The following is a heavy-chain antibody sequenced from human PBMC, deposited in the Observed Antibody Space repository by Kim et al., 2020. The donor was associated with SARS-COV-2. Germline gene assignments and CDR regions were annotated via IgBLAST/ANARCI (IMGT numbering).Heavy chain of an antibody. CDR1: GYTFTSYI. J-gene: IGHJ4*02. V-gene: IGHV1-3*01. CDR2: INAGNGNT. Sequence: ALVKVSCKASGYTFTSYIMHWVRQAPGQRLEWMGWINAGNGNTKYSQNFQGRVTITRDTSASTAYMELSSLRSEDTAVYYCAREYSSGWYYFDYWGQGTLVTASS. CDR3: AREYSSGWYYFDY. D-gene: IGHD6-19*01.